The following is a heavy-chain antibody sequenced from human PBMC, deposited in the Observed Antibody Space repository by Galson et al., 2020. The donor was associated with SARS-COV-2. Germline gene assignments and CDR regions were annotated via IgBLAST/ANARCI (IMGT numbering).Heavy chain of an antibody. Sequence: GGSLRLSCAASGFTFSSYAMHWVRQAPGKGLEWVAVISYDGSNKYYADSVKGRFTISRDNSKNTLYLQMNSLRAEDTAVYYCARDHYDSSGYYTSLNWFDPWGQGTLVTVSS. D-gene: IGHD3-22*01. CDR1: GFTFSSYA. CDR3: ARDHYDSSGYYTSLNWFDP. V-gene: IGHV3-30*04. CDR2: ISYDGSNK. J-gene: IGHJ5*02.